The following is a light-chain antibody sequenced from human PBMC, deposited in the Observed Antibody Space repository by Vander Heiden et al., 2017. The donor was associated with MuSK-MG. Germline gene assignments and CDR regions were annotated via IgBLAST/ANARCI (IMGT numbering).Light chain of an antibody. J-gene: IGKJ4*01. CDR3: QQLSSYPLT. CDR1: QGISSY. CDR2: AAS. Sequence: IQLTQSPSSLSASVGDRVTITCRASQGISSYLAWYQQKPGKAPKLLIYAASTLQSGVPSRFSGSGSGTDFTLTISSLQPEDSATYYCQQLSSYPLTFGGGTKVXIK. V-gene: IGKV1-9*01.